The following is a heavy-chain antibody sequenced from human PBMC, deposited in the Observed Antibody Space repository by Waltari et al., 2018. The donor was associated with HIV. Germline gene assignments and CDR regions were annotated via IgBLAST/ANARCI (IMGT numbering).Heavy chain of an antibody. Sequence: QVQLVQSGAEVKKPGASVKVSCKVSGYTLTELSMHWVRQAPGKGLVGMGGFDPEKSETIYAQKFQGRVPMTEGTSTDTAYMELSSLRSEDTAVYYCAPYYYDSSGYYFFDYWGQGTLVTVSS. CDR1: GYTLTELS. V-gene: IGHV1-24*01. J-gene: IGHJ4*02. D-gene: IGHD3-22*01. CDR3: APYYYDSSGYYFFDY. CDR2: FDPEKSET.